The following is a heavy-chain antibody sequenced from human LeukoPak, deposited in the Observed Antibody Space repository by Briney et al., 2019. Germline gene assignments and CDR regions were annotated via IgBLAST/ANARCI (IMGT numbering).Heavy chain of an antibody. CDR1: GFTFSSYW. V-gene: IGHV4-39*07. CDR2: IYYSGST. D-gene: IGHD3-3*01. Sequence: PGGSLRLSCAASGFTFSSYWMSWIRQPPGKGLEWIGSIYYSGSTYYNPSLKSRVTISVDTSKNQFSLKLSSVTAADTAVYYCARDKGLRFLEWLVGGYYFDYWGQGTLVTVSS. J-gene: IGHJ4*02. CDR3: ARDKGLRFLEWLVGGYYFDY.